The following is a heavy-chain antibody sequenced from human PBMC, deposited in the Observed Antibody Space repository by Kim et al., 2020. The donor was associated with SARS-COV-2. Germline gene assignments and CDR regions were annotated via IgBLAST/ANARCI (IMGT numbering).Heavy chain of an antibody. CDR2: ISGSGTTT. Sequence: GGSLRLSCAASGFTFSPYAMSWVRQTPGKGLECVSAISGSGTTTYYADSVKGRFAISRDNSKSMLYLQMNSLRVDDTAMYYCWKTLYGGKDYWGRGTRVTVST. J-gene: IGHJ4*02. CDR3: WKTLYGGKDY. CDR1: GFTFSPYA. V-gene: IGHV3-23*01. D-gene: IGHD2-15*01.